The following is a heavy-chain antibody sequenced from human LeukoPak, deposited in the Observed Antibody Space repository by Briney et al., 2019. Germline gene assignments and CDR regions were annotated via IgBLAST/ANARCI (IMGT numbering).Heavy chain of an antibody. D-gene: IGHD3-22*01. CDR1: GGSISSHY. CDR3: ARATYHYDSSGPALEN. CDR2: IYYSGST. J-gene: IGHJ4*02. Sequence: SETLSLTCSVSGGSISSHYWSWIRQPPGKGLEWIGHIYYSGSTNFNPSLKGRVTLSVDTSKNQFSLKLTSVTAADTAVYYCARATYHYDSSGPALENWGQGTLVTVSS. V-gene: IGHV4-59*11.